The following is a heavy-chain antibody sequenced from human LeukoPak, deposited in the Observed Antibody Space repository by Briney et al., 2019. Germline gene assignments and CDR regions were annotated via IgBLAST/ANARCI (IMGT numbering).Heavy chain of an antibody. J-gene: IGHJ4*02. D-gene: IGHD2-2*01. CDR1: GGSFSGYY. CDR2: INHSGST. Sequence: TSETLSLTCAVYGGSFSGYYWSWIRQPPGKGLEWIGEINHSGSTNYNPSPKSRVTISVDTSKNQFSLKLSSVTAADTAVYYCARGGYCSSTSCSPVDYWGQGTLVTVSS. V-gene: IGHV4-34*01. CDR3: ARGGYCSSTSCSPVDY.